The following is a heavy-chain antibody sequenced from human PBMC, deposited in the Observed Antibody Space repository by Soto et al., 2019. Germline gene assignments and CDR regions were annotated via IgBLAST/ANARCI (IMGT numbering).Heavy chain of an antibody. CDR1: GFPFSSYW. D-gene: IGHD3-22*01. CDR3: TRDQGLREYYDSSGYYS. Sequence: AGGSLRLSCAASGFPFSSYWMHWVRQVPGKGLVWVSRINSDGSRTSYADSVKGRFTISRDNAENTLYLQMNSLRAEDTAVYYCTRDQGLREYYDSSGYYSWGQGALVTVSS. CDR2: INSDGSRT. V-gene: IGHV3-74*01. J-gene: IGHJ4*02.